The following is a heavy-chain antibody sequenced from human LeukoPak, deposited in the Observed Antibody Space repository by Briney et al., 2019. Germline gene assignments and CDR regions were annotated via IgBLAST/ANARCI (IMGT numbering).Heavy chain of an antibody. CDR2: INPSGGST. CDR1: GYTFTSYY. CDR3: ARASFGHGDCSSTSCYRGPFDY. V-gene: IGHV1-46*01. D-gene: IGHD2-2*01. Sequence: GASVKVSCKASGYTFTSYYMHWVRQAPGQGLEWMGIINPSGGSTSYAQKFQGRVTMTRDTSTSTVYMELSSLRSEDTAVYCARASFGHGDCSSTSCYRGPFDYWGQGTLVTVSS. J-gene: IGHJ4*02.